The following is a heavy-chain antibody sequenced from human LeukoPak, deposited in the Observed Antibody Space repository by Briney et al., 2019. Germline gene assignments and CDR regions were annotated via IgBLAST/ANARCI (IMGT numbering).Heavy chain of an antibody. Sequence: PSQTLSLTCAVSGGSISSGGYSWSRIRQPPGKGLEWIGYIYHSGSTYYNPSLKSRVTISVDRSKNQFSLKLSSVTAADTAVYYCARSMVRPFKYWYSDLWGRGTLVTVSS. J-gene: IGHJ2*01. CDR3: ARSMVRPFKYWYSDL. CDR2: IYHSGST. V-gene: IGHV4-30-2*01. D-gene: IGHD3-10*01. CDR1: GGSISSGGYS.